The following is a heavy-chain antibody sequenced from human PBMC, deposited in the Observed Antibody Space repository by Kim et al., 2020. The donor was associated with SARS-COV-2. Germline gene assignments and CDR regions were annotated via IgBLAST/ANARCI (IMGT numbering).Heavy chain of an antibody. V-gene: IGHV4-34*01. CDR3: ARLGGSSSSAVDY. Sequence: SETLSLTCAVYGGSFSGYYWSWIRQPPGKGLEWIGEINHSGSTNYNPSLKSRVTISVDTSKNQFSLKLSSVTAADTAVYYCARLGGSSSSAVDYWGQGTLVTVSS. CDR2: INHSGST. J-gene: IGHJ4*02. D-gene: IGHD6-6*01. CDR1: GGSFSGYY.